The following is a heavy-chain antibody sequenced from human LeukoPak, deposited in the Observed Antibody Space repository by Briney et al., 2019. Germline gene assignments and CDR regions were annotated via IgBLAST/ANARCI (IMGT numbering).Heavy chain of an antibody. V-gene: IGHV4-39*01. D-gene: IGHD2/OR15-2a*01. CDR1: GASLSSSSYD. CDR2: IYYSGST. CDR3: AARQGSGTTYSFDY. J-gene: IGHJ4*02. Sequence: SETLSLTCTLSGASLSSSSYDSGWIRHPPGKGLEWVGSIYYSGSTYYNPSLKTRVTISVDTSKNQFCLKLRCSATAATAVYYCAARQGSGTTYSFDYWGQGTLVTVSS.